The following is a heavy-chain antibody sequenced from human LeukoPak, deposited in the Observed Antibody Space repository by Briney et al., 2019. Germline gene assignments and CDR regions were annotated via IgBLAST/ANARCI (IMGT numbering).Heavy chain of an antibody. J-gene: IGHJ5*02. CDR3: ARDGIAAAGYNWFDP. CDR2: IYYSGST. V-gene: IGHV4-59*12. Sequence: SETLSLTCTVSGGSISSYYWSWIRQPPGKGLEWIGYIYYSGSTNYNPSLKSRVTISVDTSKNQFSLKLSSVTAADTAVYYCARDGIAAAGYNWFDPWGQGTLVTVSS. D-gene: IGHD6-13*01. CDR1: GGSISSYY.